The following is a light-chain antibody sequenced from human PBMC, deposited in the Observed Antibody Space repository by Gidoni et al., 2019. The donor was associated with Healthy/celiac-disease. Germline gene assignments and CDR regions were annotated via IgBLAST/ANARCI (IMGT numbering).Light chain of an antibody. J-gene: IGKJ1*01. CDR1: QSVLYSSNNKNY. CDR3: QQYYSTPWT. CDR2: WAS. Sequence: IVLTQSPASLAVSLGERATINCKSSQSVLYSSNNKNYLAWYQQKPGQPPKLLIYWASTRESGVPDRFSGSGSGTDFTLTISSLQAEDVAVYYCQQYYSTPWTFSQGTKVEIK. V-gene: IGKV4-1*01.